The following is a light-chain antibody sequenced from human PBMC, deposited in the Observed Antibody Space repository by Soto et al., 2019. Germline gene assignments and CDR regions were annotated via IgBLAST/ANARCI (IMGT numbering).Light chain of an antibody. J-gene: IGLJ1*01. CDR3: SSYTHTSTPSCV. Sequence: QSVLAQPASVSGSPGQSITISCTGTSNDVGGYNYVSWYQQHPGKAPKLMIYEVTDRPWGVSNRFSGSKSGNTASLTTYGLQAEDEADYYCSSYTHTSTPSCVFGTGTKVTVL. CDR1: SNDVGGYNY. V-gene: IGLV2-14*01. CDR2: EVT.